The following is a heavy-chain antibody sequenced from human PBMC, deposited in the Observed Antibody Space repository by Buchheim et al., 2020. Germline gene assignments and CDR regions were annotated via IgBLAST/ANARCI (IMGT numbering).Heavy chain of an antibody. D-gene: IGHD2-21*02. CDR2: ISYDGSNK. CDR1: GFTFSSYA. J-gene: IGHJ4*02. V-gene: IGHV3-30*04. CDR3: ARDSVVTAIPVYYFDY. Sequence: QVQLVESGGGVVQPGRSLRLSCAASGFTFSSYAMHWVRQAPGKGLEWVAVISYDGSNKYYADSVKGRFTISRDNSKHTLYLQMNSLRAEDTAVYYCARDSVVTAIPVYYFDYWGQGTL.